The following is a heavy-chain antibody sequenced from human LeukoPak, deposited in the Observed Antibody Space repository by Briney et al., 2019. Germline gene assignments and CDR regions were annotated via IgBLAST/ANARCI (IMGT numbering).Heavy chain of an antibody. Sequence: GGSLRLSCAASGVIFHNAWMTWVREAPGKGLEWVGRIKSNPDGGTADYAAPVKGRFIISRDDSKNTLYLQLNSLKTEDTAVYYCTTLSYDVHYWGQGTLVTVSS. CDR2: IKSNPDGGTA. V-gene: IGHV3-15*05. CDR3: TTLSYDVHY. D-gene: IGHD3-3*01. J-gene: IGHJ4*02. CDR1: GVIFHNAW.